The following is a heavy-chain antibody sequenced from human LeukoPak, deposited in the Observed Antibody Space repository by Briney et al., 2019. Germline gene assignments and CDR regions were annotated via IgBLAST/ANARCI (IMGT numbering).Heavy chain of an antibody. J-gene: IGHJ6*04. D-gene: IGHD3-10*02. CDR1: GFTFSSYE. V-gene: IGHV3-48*03. CDR2: ISSSGSTI. CDR3: SELGITMIGGV. Sequence: GGSLRLSCAASGFTFSSYEMNWVRQAPGKGLEWVAYISSSGSTIYYADSVKGRFTISRDNAKNSLYLQMYSLRADDTAVYYCSELGITMIGGVWGKGTTVTISS.